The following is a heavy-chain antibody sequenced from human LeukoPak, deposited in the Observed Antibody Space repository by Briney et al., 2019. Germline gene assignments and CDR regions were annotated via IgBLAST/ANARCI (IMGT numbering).Heavy chain of an antibody. Sequence: GGSLRLSCAASGFTFSIYAMSWVRQAPGKELEWVSAISGSGGSTYYADSVKGRFTISRDNSKNTLYLQMNSLRAEDTAVYYCAKDGSAGWDWYFDLWGRGTLVTVSS. CDR3: AKDGSAGWDWYFDL. J-gene: IGHJ2*01. V-gene: IGHV3-23*01. D-gene: IGHD1-26*01. CDR1: GFTFSIYA. CDR2: ISGSGGST.